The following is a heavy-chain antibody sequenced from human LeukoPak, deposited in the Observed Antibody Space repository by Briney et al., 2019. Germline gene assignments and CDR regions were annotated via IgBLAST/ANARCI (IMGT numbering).Heavy chain of an antibody. CDR1: GGTFSSYA. CDR2: IIPIFGTA. D-gene: IGHD2-21*02. V-gene: IGHV1-69*01. CDR3: ATSSRRCGGDCYWGPAYY. J-gene: IGHJ4*02. Sequence: GASVTVSCKASGGTFSSYAISWVRQAPGQGLEWMGGIIPIFGTANYAQKFQGRVTITADESTSTAYMELSSLRSEDTAVYYCATSSRRCGGDCYWGPAYYWGQGTLVIVSS.